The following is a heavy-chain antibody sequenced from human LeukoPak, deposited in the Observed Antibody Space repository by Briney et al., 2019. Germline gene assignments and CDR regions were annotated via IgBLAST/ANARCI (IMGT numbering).Heavy chain of an antibody. CDR2: IYPGDSDT. CDR3: ARGHYGSGSYYNPYYYYGMDV. D-gene: IGHD3-10*01. Sequence: GESLKISCKGSGYSFTSYWIGWVRQMPGKGLEWMGIIYPGDSDTRYSPSFQGQVTISADKSISTAYLQWSSLKASDTAMYYCARGHYGSGSYYNPYYYYGMDVWGQGTTVTVSS. CDR1: GYSFTSYW. J-gene: IGHJ6*02. V-gene: IGHV5-51*01.